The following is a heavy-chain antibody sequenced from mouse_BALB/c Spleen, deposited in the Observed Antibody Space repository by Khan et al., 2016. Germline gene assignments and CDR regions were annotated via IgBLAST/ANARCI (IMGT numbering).Heavy chain of an antibody. Sequence: VQLKQSGAELVKPGASVKLSCTASGFTFKDSYMHWVKQRPEQGLEWIGCIDPANGNTKYDPKFQGKATLTADTSSNTAYLHLSSLTSEDSAVYYCARSTNDYDVGFAYWGQGTMVTVSA. D-gene: IGHD2-4*01. J-gene: IGHJ3*01. CDR2: IDPANGNT. V-gene: IGHV14-3*02. CDR1: GFTFKDSY. CDR3: ARSTNDYDVGFAY.